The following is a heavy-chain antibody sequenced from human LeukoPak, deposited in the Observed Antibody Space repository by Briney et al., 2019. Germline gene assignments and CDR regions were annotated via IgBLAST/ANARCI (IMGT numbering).Heavy chain of an antibody. D-gene: IGHD1-26*01. V-gene: IGHV1-2*02. CDR2: INPKSGGT. CDR1: GYNFTDYY. CDR3: ARDSGLGPTWHPFDH. J-gene: IGHJ4*02. Sequence: ASVKVSCKASGYNFTDYYIHWVRQAPGQGLEWMGWINPKSGGTNYAQKFRGRVTMTRDTSISTAYMELSGLRSDDTAVYYCARDSGLGPTWHPFDHWGQGTPVTVST.